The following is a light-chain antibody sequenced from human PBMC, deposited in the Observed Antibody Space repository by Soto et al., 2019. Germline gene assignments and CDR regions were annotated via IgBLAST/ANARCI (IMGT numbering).Light chain of an antibody. CDR1: SSNIGAGYD. CDR2: GNT. J-gene: IGLJ3*02. CDR3: QSYDSSLRAWV. V-gene: IGLV1-40*01. Sequence: QAVVTQPPSVSGAPGQRVTISCTGSSSNIGAGYDVHWYHHLPGTAPKLLIYGNTNRPSGISDRFSDSKSGSSASLAITGLQAEDEADYYCQSYDSSLRAWVFGGGTKLTVL.